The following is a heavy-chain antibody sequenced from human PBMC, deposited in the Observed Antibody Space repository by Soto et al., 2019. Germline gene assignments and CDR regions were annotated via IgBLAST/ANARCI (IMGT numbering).Heavy chain of an antibody. CDR3: ARDEQWLEKQPPLGWFDP. CDR2: ISSSSSTI. D-gene: IGHD6-19*01. V-gene: IGHV3-48*02. J-gene: IGHJ5*02. CDR1: GFTFSSYS. Sequence: PGGSLRLSCAASGFTFSSYSMNWVRQAPGKGLEWVSYISSSSSTIYYADSVKGRFTISRDNAKNSLYLQMNSLRDEDTAVYYCARDEQWLEKQPPLGWFDPWGQGTLVTVSS.